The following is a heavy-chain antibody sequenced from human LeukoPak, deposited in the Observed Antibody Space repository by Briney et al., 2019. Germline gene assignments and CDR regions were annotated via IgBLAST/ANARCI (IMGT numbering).Heavy chain of an antibody. Sequence: GGSLRLSCTASGFTFGDCGMSWFRQAPRKGLEWVGFIRSKAYGGTTEYAASVKGRFTISRDDSKSIAYLQMNSLKTEDTAVYYCTRSYVSGNYFDYWGQGTLVTVSS. CDR1: GFTFGDCG. CDR2: IRSKAYGGTT. V-gene: IGHV3-49*03. D-gene: IGHD3-10*01. CDR3: TRSYVSGNYFDY. J-gene: IGHJ4*02.